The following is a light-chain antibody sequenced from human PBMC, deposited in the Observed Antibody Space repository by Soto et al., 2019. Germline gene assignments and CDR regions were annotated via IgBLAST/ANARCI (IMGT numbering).Light chain of an antibody. CDR2: EVS. CDR3: SSYSSSSTSYV. J-gene: IGLJ1*01. CDR1: SSDVGGYNY. Sequence: QSALTQPASVSGSPGQSITISCTGTSSDVGGYNYVSWYQQHPGKAPKLMIYEVSNRPSGVSNRFSGSKSGNTASLTISGLPAEDEADYYCSSYSSSSTSYVFATGTKLTVL. V-gene: IGLV2-14*01.